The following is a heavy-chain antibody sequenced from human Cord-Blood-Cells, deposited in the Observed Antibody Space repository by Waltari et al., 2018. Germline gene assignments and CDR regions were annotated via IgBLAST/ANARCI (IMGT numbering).Heavy chain of an antibody. CDR3: ARGRGYSGYDYYYYYGMDV. Sequence: QVQLVQSGAEVKKPGSSVKVSCKASGGTFCSDAISWVRQAPGQGLEWMGGIIPIFGTANYAQKFQGRVTITADESTSTAYMELSSLRSEDTAVYYCARGRGYSGYDYYYYYGMDVWGQGTTVTVSS. J-gene: IGHJ6*02. CDR2: IIPIFGTA. D-gene: IGHD5-12*01. V-gene: IGHV1-69*01. CDR1: GGTFCSDA.